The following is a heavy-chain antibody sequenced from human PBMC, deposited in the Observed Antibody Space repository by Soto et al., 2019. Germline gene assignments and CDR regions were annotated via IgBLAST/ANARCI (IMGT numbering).Heavy chain of an antibody. J-gene: IGHJ6*02. CDR3: AKDLRHSYGYGRLDYYYGMDV. CDR1: GFTFSSYG. Sequence: GGSLRLSCAASGFTFSSYGMHWVRQAPGKGLEWVAVISYDGSNKYYAESVKGRFTISRDNSKNTLYLQMNSLRAEDTAVYYCAKDLRHSYGYGRLDYYYGMDVWGQGTTVTVSS. V-gene: IGHV3-30*18. D-gene: IGHD5-18*01. CDR2: ISYDGSNK.